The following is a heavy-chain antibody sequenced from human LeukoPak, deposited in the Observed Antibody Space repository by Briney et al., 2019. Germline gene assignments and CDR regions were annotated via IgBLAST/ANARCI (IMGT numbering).Heavy chain of an antibody. Sequence: PGGSLRLSCAASGFTFSDYYMSWIRQAPGKGPEWVSYISGSGGSISYADSVKGRFTISRDNAKNSPYLQMNSLRAEDTAIYYCARAPYSSTWYYFDYWGQGTLVTVSS. CDR3: ARAPYSSTWYYFDY. CDR1: GFTFSDYY. V-gene: IGHV3-11*01. J-gene: IGHJ4*02. D-gene: IGHD6-13*01. CDR2: ISGSGGSI.